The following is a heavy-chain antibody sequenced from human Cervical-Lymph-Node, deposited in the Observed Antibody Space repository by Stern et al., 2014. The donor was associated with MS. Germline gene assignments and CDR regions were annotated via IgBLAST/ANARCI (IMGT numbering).Heavy chain of an antibody. J-gene: IGHJ4*02. CDR2: IYSGVNT. CDR3: ATRNIGTRGY. CDR1: GFTVSNNY. D-gene: IGHD6-6*01. V-gene: IGHV3-66*02. Sequence: EMQLVESGGGLVQPGGSLRLSCAASGFTVSNNYMTWVRQGPGMGLEWVSLIYSGVNTYCADSVKGRFTISRDNSKNTLYLQMNSLRPEDTAVYYCATRNIGTRGYWGQGALVTVSS.